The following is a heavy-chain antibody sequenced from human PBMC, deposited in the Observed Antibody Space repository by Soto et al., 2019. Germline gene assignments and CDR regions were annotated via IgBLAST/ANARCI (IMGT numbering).Heavy chain of an antibody. V-gene: IGHV3-23*01. CDR3: ARDWSKFSYNYPYYYAMDA. CDR2: ITGSGGSP. D-gene: IGHD3-9*01. Sequence: PGGSLRLPCTGSGFTFSSYAMSWVRQAPGKGLEWVSSITGSGGSPYYADSVKGRFTISRDNSKNTLYLQMNNLRADDTAVYYCARDWSKFSYNYPYYYAMDAWGQGTTVTVSS. J-gene: IGHJ6*02. CDR1: GFTFSSYA.